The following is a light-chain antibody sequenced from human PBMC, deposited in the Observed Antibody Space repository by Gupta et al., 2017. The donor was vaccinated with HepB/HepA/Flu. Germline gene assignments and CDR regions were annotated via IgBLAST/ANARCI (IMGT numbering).Light chain of an antibody. CDR2: EVS. CDR3: CSYAGGTRI. V-gene: IGLV2-23*02. J-gene: IGLJ2*01. CDR1: NSDVGNYNL. Sequence: QSALTQPASASGSPGQSTNISGPGTNSDVGNYNLVSWYQQSPGKSPKLMIYEVSKRPTGVSSRFSGYKSGNTASLTISGLQAEDEADYYCCSYAGGTRIFGGGTKLTVL.